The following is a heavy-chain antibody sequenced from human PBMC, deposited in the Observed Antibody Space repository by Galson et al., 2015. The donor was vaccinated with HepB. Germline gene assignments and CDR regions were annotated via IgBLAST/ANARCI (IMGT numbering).Heavy chain of an antibody. J-gene: IGHJ2*01. V-gene: IGHV3-30*19. CDR1: GFTFSSYG. D-gene: IGHD3-22*01. CDR2: ISYDGSNK. CDR3: ARGRESVVVSWYFDL. Sequence: SLRLSCAASGFTFSSYGMHWVRQAPGKGLEWVAVISYDGSNKYYADSVKGRFTISRDNSKNTLYLQMNSLRAEDTAVYYCARGRESVVVSWYFDLWGRGTLVTVSS.